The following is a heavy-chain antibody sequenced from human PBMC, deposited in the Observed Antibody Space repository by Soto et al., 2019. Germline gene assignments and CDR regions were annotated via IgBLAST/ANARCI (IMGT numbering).Heavy chain of an antibody. V-gene: IGHV4-61*01. CDR2: MYYSGIT. J-gene: IGHJ4*02. CDR3: AREDMSGPYYFGY. Sequence: QVQLQESAPGLVKPSETLSLTCTVSGAPVSSETHFWTWIRQPPGKGLEWIGYMYYSGITNSYPALKSRVTLSVDRSRNQFSLSLNSVTAADTGVYYCAREDMSGPYYFGYWGPGTQVTVSS. CDR1: GAPVSSETHF. D-gene: IGHD1-26*01.